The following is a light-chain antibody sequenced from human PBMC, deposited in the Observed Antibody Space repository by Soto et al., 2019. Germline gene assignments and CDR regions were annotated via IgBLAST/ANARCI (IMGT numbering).Light chain of an antibody. CDR2: EVS. CDR1: SSDVGGYNY. J-gene: IGLJ2*01. Sequence: QSVLTQSASVSGSPGQSITISCTGTSSDVGGYNYVSWYQQHPGKAPKLMIYEVSNRPSGVSSRFSGSKSGNTASLTISGLQAEDEADYYCSSYTRSSALVLFGGGTKVTVL. CDR3: SSYTRSSALVL. V-gene: IGLV2-14*01.